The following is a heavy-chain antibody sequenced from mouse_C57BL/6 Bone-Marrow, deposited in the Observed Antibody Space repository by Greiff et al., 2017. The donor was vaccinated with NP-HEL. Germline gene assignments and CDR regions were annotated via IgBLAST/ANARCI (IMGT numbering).Heavy chain of an antibody. J-gene: IGHJ2*01. CDR2: INPGSGGT. Sequence: QVQLQQSGAELVRPGTSVKVSCKASGYAFTNYLIEWVKQRPGQGLEWIGVINPGSGGTNYNEKFKGKATLTADKSSSTAYMQLSSLTSEDSAVYFCARKGKLGRKGFDYWGQGTTLTVSS. V-gene: IGHV1-54*01. CDR3: ARKGKLGRKGFDY. D-gene: IGHD4-1*01. CDR1: GYAFTNYL.